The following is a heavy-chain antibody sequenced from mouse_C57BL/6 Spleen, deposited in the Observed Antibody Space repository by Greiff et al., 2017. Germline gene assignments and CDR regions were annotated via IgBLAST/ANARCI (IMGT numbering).Heavy chain of an antibody. D-gene: IGHD4-1*01. CDR3: ARVSNWEYYFDY. V-gene: IGHV1-18*01. CDR1: GYTFTDYN. Sequence: EVQLQQSGPELVKPGASVKIPCKASGYTFTDYNTDWVKQSHGKSLEWIGDINPNNGGTIYNQKFKGKATLTVDKSSSTAYMELRSLTSEDTAVYYCARVSNWEYYFDYWGQGTTLTVSS. CDR2: INPNNGGT. J-gene: IGHJ2*01.